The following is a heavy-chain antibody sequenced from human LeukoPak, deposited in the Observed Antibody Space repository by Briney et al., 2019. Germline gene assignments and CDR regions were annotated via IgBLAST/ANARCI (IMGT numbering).Heavy chain of an antibody. CDR3: ARGTRWRYGSGRTPYDY. D-gene: IGHD3-10*01. J-gene: IGHJ4*02. CDR2: IYYSGST. Sequence: SETLSLTCTVSGGSISSSSYYWGWFRQPPGKGLEWIGTIYYSGSTNYNPSLKSRVTISVGTSKNQFSLKLSSVTAADTAVYYCARGTRWRYGSGRTPYDYWGQGTLVTVSS. V-gene: IGHV4-39*07. CDR1: GGSISSSSYY.